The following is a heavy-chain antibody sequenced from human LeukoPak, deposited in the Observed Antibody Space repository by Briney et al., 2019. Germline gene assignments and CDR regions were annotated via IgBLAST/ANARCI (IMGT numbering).Heavy chain of an antibody. J-gene: IGHJ4*02. CDR1: GFTFSSYA. Sequence: PGGSLRLSCAASGFTFSSYAMHWVRQAPGKGLEWVAVVWYDGSKTYSADSVKGRFSISRDNAKNTLYLQMNSLRVEDTAVYYCAKERPNYYDSSGYPTYYFDYWGQGTLVTVSS. D-gene: IGHD3-22*01. CDR3: AKERPNYYDSSGYPTYYFDY. CDR2: VWYDGSKT. V-gene: IGHV3-33*03.